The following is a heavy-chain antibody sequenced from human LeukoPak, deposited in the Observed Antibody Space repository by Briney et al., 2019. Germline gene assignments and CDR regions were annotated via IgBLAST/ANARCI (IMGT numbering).Heavy chain of an antibody. V-gene: IGHV3-53*01. Sequence: GGSLRLSCAASGFTVSSNYMSWVRQAPGKGLEWVSVIYSGGSTYYADSVKGRFTISRDNSKNTLYLQMNSLRAEDTAVYYCAREKAGYSYGIDAFDIWGQGTMVTVSS. J-gene: IGHJ3*02. CDR1: GFTVSSNY. D-gene: IGHD5-18*01. CDR3: AREKAGYSYGIDAFDI. CDR2: IYSGGST.